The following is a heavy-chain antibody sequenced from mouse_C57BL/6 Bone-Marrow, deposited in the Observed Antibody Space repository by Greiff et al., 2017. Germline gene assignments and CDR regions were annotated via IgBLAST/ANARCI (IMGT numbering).Heavy chain of an antibody. Sequence: QVQLKESGPGLVAPSQSLSITCTVSGFSLTSYAISWVRQPPGKGLEWLGVIWTGGGTNYNSALKSRLSISKDNSKIQVFLKMNSLQTDDTARYYCARSPIYYGYDGYYFDYWGQGTTLTVSS. J-gene: IGHJ2*01. CDR2: IWTGGGT. V-gene: IGHV2-9-1*01. CDR3: ARSPIYYGYDGYYFDY. D-gene: IGHD2-2*01. CDR1: GFSLTSYA.